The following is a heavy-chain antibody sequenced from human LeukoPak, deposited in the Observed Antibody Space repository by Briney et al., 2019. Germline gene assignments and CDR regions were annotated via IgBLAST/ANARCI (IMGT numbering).Heavy chain of an antibody. CDR1: GFTFRSSW. CDR2: SDGSTT. J-gene: IGHJ4*02. Sequence: PGGSLRLSCAASGFTFRSSWIHWVRQVPGKGLVWVSRSDGSTTNYADSVKGRFTISRDNAKNSLYLQMNSLRAEDTAVYYCARGSGYSSSWYGIDFDYWGQGTLVTVSS. CDR3: ARGSGYSSSWYGIDFDY. D-gene: IGHD6-13*01. V-gene: IGHV3-74*01.